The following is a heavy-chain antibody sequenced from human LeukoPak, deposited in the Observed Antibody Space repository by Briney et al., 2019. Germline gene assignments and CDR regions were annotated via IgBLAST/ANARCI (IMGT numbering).Heavy chain of an antibody. CDR1: RFTFSSYG. D-gene: IGHD2-15*01. Sequence: GGSLRLSCAASRFTFSSYGMHWVRQAPGKGLEWVAVIAYDGSYKYYADSVKGRFTISRDNSKSTLYLLMNSLRAEDTAVYFCAKAPPPYCSGGSCFDAFDIWGQGTMVTVSS. J-gene: IGHJ3*02. V-gene: IGHV3-30*18. CDR3: AKAPPPYCSGGSCFDAFDI. CDR2: IAYDGSYK.